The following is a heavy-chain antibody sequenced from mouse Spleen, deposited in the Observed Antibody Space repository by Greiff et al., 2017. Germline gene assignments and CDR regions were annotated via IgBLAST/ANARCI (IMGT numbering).Heavy chain of an antibody. CDR2: IYPRSGNT. CDR1: GYTFTSYG. Sequence: QVQLQQSGAELARPGASVKLSCKASGYTFTSYGISWVKQRTGQGLEWIGEIYPRSGNTYYNEKFKGKATLTADKSSSTAYMELRSLTSEDSAVYFCARHDEGFAYWGQGTLVTVSA. D-gene: IGHD2-12*01. CDR3: ARHDEGFAY. J-gene: IGHJ3*01. V-gene: IGHV1-81*01.